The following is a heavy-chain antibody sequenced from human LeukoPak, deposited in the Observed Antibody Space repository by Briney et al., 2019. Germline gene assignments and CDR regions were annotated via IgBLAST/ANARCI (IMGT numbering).Heavy chain of an antibody. CDR1: GYTFTGYY. D-gene: IGHD2-2*01. CDR3: ARDGGGGTSCYDH. Sequence: GASVKVSCKASGYTFTGYYMHWVRQAPGQGLEWMGWINPNSGGTKYAQRFPDRITMTRDASVNTAFLELKRLTSDDTAVYYCARDGGGGTSCYDHWGQGTLVTVSS. V-gene: IGHV1-2*02. CDR2: INPNSGGT. J-gene: IGHJ1*01.